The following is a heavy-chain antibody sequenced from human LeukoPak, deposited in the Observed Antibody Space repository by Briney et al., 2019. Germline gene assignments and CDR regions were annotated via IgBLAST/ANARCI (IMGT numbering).Heavy chain of an antibody. Sequence: SETLSLTCTVSGGSFSSYYWSWIRQPPGKGLEWIGYIYYSGSTNYNPSLKSRVTISVDTSKNQFSLKLSSVTAADTAVYHCARDDWNYGSSMDVWGQGTTVTVSS. CDR1: GGSFSSYY. CDR3: ARDDWNYGSSMDV. J-gene: IGHJ6*02. V-gene: IGHV4-59*12. CDR2: IYYSGST. D-gene: IGHD1-7*01.